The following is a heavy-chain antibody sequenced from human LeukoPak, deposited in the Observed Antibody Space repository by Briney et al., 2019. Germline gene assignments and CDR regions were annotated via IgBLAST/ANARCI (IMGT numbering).Heavy chain of an antibody. CDR1: GYTFTNYG. J-gene: IGHJ6*03. CDR3: ARVLRYCSGGNCYSGGLGYMDV. D-gene: IGHD2-15*01. Sequence: ASVKVSCKASGYTFTNYGISWVRQAPGQGLEWMGWISGYNGNTYYEQKFQGRITMTTDTSTSTSYMELRSLRSDDTAVYYCARVLRYCSGGNCYSGGLGYMDVWGKGTTVTISS. CDR2: ISGYNGNT. V-gene: IGHV1-18*01.